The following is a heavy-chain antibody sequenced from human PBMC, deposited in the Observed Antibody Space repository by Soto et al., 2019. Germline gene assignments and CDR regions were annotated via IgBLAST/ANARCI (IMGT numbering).Heavy chain of an antibody. J-gene: IGHJ4*02. CDR1: GGSISSGGYY. CDR3: ASNLLPYCSSTSCYIGY. CDR2: IYYSGST. D-gene: IGHD2-2*02. Sequence: SETLSLTCTVSGGSISSGGYYWSWIRQHPGKGLEWIGYIYYSGSTYYNPSLKSRVTISVDTSKNQFSLKLSSVTAADTAVYYCASNLLPYCSSTSCYIGYWGQGTLVTVSS. V-gene: IGHV4-31*03.